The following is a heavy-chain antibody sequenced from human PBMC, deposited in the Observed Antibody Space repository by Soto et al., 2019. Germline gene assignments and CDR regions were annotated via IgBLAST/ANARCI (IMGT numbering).Heavy chain of an antibody. D-gene: IGHD6-19*01. J-gene: IGHJ4*02. CDR1: GFTFSSYA. Sequence: GGSLRLSCAASGFTFSSYAMSWVRQAPGKGLEWVSAISGSGGSTYYADSVKGRFTISRDNSKNTLYLQMNSLRAEDTAVYYCAKDRHGKQWLVPTFDYWGQGTLVTVS. V-gene: IGHV3-23*01. CDR3: AKDRHGKQWLVPTFDY. CDR2: ISGSGGST.